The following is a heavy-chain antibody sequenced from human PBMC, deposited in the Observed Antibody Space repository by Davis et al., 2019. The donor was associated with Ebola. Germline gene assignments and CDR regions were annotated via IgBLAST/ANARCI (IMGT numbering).Heavy chain of an antibody. CDR2: IYPGDSDT. CDR1: GYSFTSYL. V-gene: IGHV5-51*01. CDR3: ARQGGLGYYYYGMDV. D-gene: IGHD3-16*01. J-gene: IGHJ6*02. Sequence: GESLKISCKGSGYSFTSYLIGWVRQMPGKGLEWMGIIYPGDSDTRYSPSFQGQVTISADKSISTAYLQWSSLKASDTAMYYCARQGGLGYYYYGMDVWGQGTTVTVSS.